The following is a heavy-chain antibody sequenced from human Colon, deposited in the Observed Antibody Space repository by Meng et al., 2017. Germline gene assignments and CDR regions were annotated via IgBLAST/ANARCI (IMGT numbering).Heavy chain of an antibody. Sequence: GGSLRLSCAASGFTFSSFAMSWVRQSPGKGLEWVSTISNNGATTYYAYSVKGRFTISRDNSKNTLYLQMSSLRVDDTAVYYCAKDPDTSAFDIWGQGTMVTVSS. CDR1: GFTFSSFA. CDR2: ISNNGATT. CDR3: AKDPDTSAFDI. V-gene: IGHV3-23*01. D-gene: IGHD1-26*01. J-gene: IGHJ3*02.